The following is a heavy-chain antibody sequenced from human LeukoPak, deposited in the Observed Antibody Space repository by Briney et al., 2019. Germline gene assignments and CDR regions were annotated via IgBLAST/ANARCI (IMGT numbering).Heavy chain of an antibody. CDR1: GGSFSGYY. CDR3: ARWAYSSSWYGVRYFDY. Sequence: PSETLSLTCAVYGGSFSGYYWSWIRQPPGKGLEWIGEIYHSGSTNYNPSLKSRVTISVDTSKNQFSLKLSSVTAADTAVYYCARWAYSSSWYGVRYFDYWGQGTLVTVSS. J-gene: IGHJ4*02. CDR2: IYHSGST. V-gene: IGHV4-34*01. D-gene: IGHD6-13*01.